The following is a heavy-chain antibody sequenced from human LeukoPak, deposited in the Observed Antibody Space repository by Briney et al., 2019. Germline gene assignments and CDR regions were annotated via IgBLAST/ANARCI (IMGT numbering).Heavy chain of an antibody. CDR1: GGSISSSNW. CDR3: ATEYSSSSIHFDY. J-gene: IGHJ4*02. V-gene: IGHV4-4*02. D-gene: IGHD6-6*01. CDR2: IYHSGST. Sequence: PSGTLSLTCAVSGGSISSSNWWSWVRQPPGKGLEWIGEIYHSGSTNYNPSLKSRVTISVDTSKNQFSLKLSSVTAADTAVYYCATEYSSSSIHFDYWGQGTLVTVSS.